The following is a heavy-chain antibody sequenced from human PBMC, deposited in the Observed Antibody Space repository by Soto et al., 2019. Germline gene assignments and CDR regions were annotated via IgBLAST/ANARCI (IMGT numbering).Heavy chain of an antibody. J-gene: IGHJ6*02. CDR3: ARQYCSSTSCYAGYYYYYGMDV. CDR1: GFTFSSYG. V-gene: IGHV3-33*01. CDR2: IWYDGSNK. Sequence: GGSLRVSCAASGFTFSSYGMHWVRQAPGKGLEWVAVIWYDGSNKYYADSVKGRFTISRDNSKNTLYLQMNSLRAEDTAVYYCARQYCSSTSCYAGYYYYYGMDVWGQGTTVTVSS. D-gene: IGHD2-2*01.